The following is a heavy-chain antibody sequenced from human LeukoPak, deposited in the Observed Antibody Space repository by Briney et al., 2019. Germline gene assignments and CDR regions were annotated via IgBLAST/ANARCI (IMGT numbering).Heavy chain of an antibody. D-gene: IGHD3-22*01. Sequence: SETLSLTCAVSGYSISSGYFWAWIRQPPGKGLEWIGSISHSGSSYSKPSLKSRVIISVDTSNNQFSLKLTSVTASDTATYYCARDGYYYDGSFEYWGQGIRVAVSS. CDR1: GYSISSGYF. CDR3: ARDGYYYDGSFEY. V-gene: IGHV4-38-2*02. CDR2: ISHSGSS. J-gene: IGHJ4*02.